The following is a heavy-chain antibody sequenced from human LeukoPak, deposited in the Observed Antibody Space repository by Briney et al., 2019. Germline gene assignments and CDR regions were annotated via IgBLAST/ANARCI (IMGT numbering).Heavy chain of an antibody. CDR2: IYYSGST. CDR3: ARERHYYDSSHYAFDI. CDR1: GSSISSYY. J-gene: IGHJ3*02. Sequence: SETLSLTCTVSGSSISSYYWRWIRQPPGKGLEWIGYIYYSGSTNYNPSLKSRVTISVDTSKNQFSLKLSSVTAADTAVYYCARERHYYDSSHYAFDIWGQGTMVTVSS. V-gene: IGHV4-59*01. D-gene: IGHD3-22*01.